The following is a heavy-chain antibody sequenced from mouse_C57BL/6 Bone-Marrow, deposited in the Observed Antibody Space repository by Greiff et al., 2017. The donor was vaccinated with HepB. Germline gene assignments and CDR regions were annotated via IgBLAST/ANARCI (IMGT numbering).Heavy chain of an antibody. CDR2: INPNNGGT. CDR1: GYTFTDYY. V-gene: IGHV1-26*01. J-gene: IGHJ2*01. Sequence: EVQLQQSGPELVKPGASVKISCKASGYTFTDYYMNWVKQSHGKSLEWIGDINPNNGGTSYNQKFKGKATVTVDKSSSTAYMELRSLTSEDSAVYYCAREGIYDGYYYYFDYWGQGTTLTVSS. D-gene: IGHD2-3*01. CDR3: AREGIYDGYYYYFDY.